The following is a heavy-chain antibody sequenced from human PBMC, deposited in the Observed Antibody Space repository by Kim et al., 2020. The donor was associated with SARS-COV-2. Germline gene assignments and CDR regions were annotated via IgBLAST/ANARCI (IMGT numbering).Heavy chain of an antibody. CDR2: IRSKAYGGTT. CDR1: GFTFGDYA. V-gene: IGHV3-49*04. CDR3: TRAGIIVATIVDYYYYGMDV. D-gene: IGHD5-12*01. Sequence: GGSLRLSCTASGFTFGDYAMSWVRQAPGKGLEWVGFIRSKAYGGTTEYAASVKGRFTISRDDSKSIAYLQMNSLKTEDTAVYYCTRAGIIVATIVDYYYYGMDVWGQGTTVTVSS. J-gene: IGHJ6*02.